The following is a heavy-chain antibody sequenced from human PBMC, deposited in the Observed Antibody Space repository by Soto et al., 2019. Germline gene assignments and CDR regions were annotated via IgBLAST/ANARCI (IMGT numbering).Heavy chain of an antibody. Sequence: PGGSLRLSCAASGFTFSDYYMSWIRQAPGKGLEWISYISGRNTFTQYADSVKGRFTISRDNAKNSLYLQLNSQTAEDTAVYYCARDGGVIIPGAIGGGYGLDVWGQGTTVTVSS. J-gene: IGHJ6*02. V-gene: IGHV3-11*06. D-gene: IGHD2-2*02. CDR3: ARDGGVIIPGAIGGGYGLDV. CDR2: ISGRNTFT. CDR1: GFTFSDYY.